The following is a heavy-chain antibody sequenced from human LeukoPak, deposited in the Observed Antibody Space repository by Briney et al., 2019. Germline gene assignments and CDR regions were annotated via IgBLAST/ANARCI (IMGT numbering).Heavy chain of an antibody. CDR1: GGSISSSSYY. D-gene: IGHD6-19*01. CDR2: IYYSGST. V-gene: IGHV4-39*01. Sequence: SETLSLTCTVSGGSISSSSYYWGWIRQPPGKGLEWIGSIYYSGSTYYNPSLKSRVTISVDTSKNQFSLKLSSVTAADTAVYYCATHSSGWSYYYYGMDVWGQGTTVTVSS. J-gene: IGHJ6*02. CDR3: ATHSSGWSYYYYGMDV.